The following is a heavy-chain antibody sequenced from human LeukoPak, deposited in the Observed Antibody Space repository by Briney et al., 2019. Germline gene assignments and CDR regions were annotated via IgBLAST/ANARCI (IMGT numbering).Heavy chain of an antibody. CDR1: GYTFTTYH. D-gene: IGHD5-12*01. Sequence: GASVKVSCKASGYTFTTYHIHWVRQAPGQGLEWMGIINPSGGSTSNAQKFQGRITMTRDMSTSTVYMELRSLRSDDTAVYYCARDVDIVATIPGYWGQGTLVTVSS. CDR3: ARDVDIVATIPGY. CDR2: INPSGGST. V-gene: IGHV1-46*01. J-gene: IGHJ4*02.